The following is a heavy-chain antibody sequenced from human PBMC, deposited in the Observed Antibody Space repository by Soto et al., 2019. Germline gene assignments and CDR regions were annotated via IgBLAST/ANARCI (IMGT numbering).Heavy chain of an antibody. D-gene: IGHD1-20*01. J-gene: IGHJ6*02. V-gene: IGHV3-23*01. CDR3: AKWGYNWKGFGYYYYGMDV. Sequence: PGVSLRLSFAASGFTFSSYAMSWVRQAPGKGLEWVSAISGSGGSTYYADSVKGRFTISRDNSKNTLYLQMNSLRAEDTAVYYCAKWGYNWKGFGYYYYGMDVWGQGTTVTVSS. CDR2: ISGSGGST. CDR1: GFTFSSYA.